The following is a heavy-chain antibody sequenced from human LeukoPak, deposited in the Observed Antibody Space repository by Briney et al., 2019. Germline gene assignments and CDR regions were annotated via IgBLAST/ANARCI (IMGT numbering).Heavy chain of an antibody. CDR3: ARVSSSCWYDDY. V-gene: IGHV4-4*07. CDR1: GGSISSYY. CDR2: IYTSGSP. D-gene: IGHD6-19*01. Sequence: TSETLSLTCTVSGGSISSYYWSWIRQPAGKGLEWLGRIYTSGSPNYNPSLKSRVTMSVDTSKNQFSLKLSSVTAADTAVYYCARVSSSCWYDDYWGQGTLVTVSS. J-gene: IGHJ4*02.